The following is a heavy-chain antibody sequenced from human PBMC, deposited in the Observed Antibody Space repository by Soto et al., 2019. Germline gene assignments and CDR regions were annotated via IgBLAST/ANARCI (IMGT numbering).Heavy chain of an antibody. CDR2: ISYYGSEK. V-gene: IGHV3-30-3*01. Sequence: GGSLRLSCAGSGFTFGNYALHWVRQAPGKGLEWVAVISYYGSEKYYADSVKGRFTISRDNSENTLYLQMKSLRAEETAVYYCARSLSGYDSRPGYYHYYSMDVWGQGTTVTVSS. CDR1: GFTFGNYA. CDR3: ARSLSGYDSRPGYYHYYSMDV. D-gene: IGHD5-12*01. J-gene: IGHJ6*02.